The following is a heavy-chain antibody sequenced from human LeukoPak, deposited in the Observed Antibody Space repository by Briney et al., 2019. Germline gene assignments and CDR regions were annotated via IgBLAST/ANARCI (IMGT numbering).Heavy chain of an antibody. V-gene: IGHV3-48*03. D-gene: IGHD3-10*01. Sequence: PGGSLRLSCAASGFTFSSYEMNWVRQAPGKGLEWVSYISSSGSTIYYADSVKGRFTISRDNAKNSLYLQMNSLRAEDTAVYYCASPPRGLISAFDMWGQGTMVTVSS. CDR1: GFTFSSYE. CDR2: ISSSGSTI. J-gene: IGHJ3*02. CDR3: ASPPRGLISAFDM.